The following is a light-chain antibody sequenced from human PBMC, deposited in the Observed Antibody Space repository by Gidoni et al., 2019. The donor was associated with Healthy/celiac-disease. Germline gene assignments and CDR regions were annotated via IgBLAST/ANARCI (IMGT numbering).Light chain of an antibody. V-gene: IGLV2-14*01. CDR2: EVS. CDR1: GSDVGGYNY. CDR3: SSYTSSSTLGV. Sequence: QSALTQPASVSGSPGQSITISCTGTGSDVGGYNYVSWYQQHPGKAPKLMIYEVSNRPSGVSNRFSGSKSGNTASLTISGLQAEDEADYYCSSYTSSSTLGVFGTGTKVTGL. J-gene: IGLJ1*01.